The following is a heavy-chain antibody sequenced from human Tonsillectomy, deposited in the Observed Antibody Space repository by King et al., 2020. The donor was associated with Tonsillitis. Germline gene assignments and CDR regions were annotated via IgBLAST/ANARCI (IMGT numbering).Heavy chain of an antibody. D-gene: IGHD6-13*01. V-gene: IGHV4-39*01. CDR1: GGSISSSSYY. Sequence: QLQESGPGLVKPSETLSLTCTVSGGSISSSSYYWGWILQPPGKGLECIGSIYFSGSTFYNLSLKSRVPISVDTSKNQFSLRLTSVTAADKAVYHCASRIAAAGFDAFDIWGQGTMVTVSS. CDR2: IYFSGST. CDR3: ASRIAAAGFDAFDI. J-gene: IGHJ3*02.